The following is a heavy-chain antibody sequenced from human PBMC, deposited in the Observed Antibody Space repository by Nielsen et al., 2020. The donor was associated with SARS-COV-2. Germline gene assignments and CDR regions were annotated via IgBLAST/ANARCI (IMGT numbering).Heavy chain of an antibody. CDR2: IGGNGRNI. J-gene: IGHJ5*02. D-gene: IGHD2-15*01. V-gene: IGHV3-48*03. Sequence: WIRQPPGKALEWLSYIGGNGRNIFYADSVKGRFTISRDNAKNSLYLQMNSLRAEDTAVYYCARDSYSCSGGSCYSINWFDPWGQGTLVTVSS. CDR3: ARDSYSCSGGSCYSINWFDP.